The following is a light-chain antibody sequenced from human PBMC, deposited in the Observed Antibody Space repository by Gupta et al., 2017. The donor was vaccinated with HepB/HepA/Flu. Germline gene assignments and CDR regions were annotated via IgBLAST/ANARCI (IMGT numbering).Light chain of an antibody. V-gene: IGKV3-11*01. CDR1: QSVSSY. Sequence: EIVLTQSPATLSLSPGERATLSCRASQSVSSYLAWYQQKPGQAPRLLIYDASNRATGIPARFSGSGSGTDFTLTISSLEPEDFAVYYCQQRSNWHPITFGQGTRLEMK. CDR3: QQRSNWHPIT. J-gene: IGKJ5*01. CDR2: DAS.